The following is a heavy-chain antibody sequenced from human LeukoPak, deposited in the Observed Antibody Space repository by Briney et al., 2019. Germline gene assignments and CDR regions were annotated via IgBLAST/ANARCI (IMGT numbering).Heavy chain of an antibody. CDR2: IYHSGST. CDR3: ARDYGDYEWGADAFDI. J-gene: IGHJ3*02. D-gene: IGHD4-17*01. Sequence: KSSETLSLTCAVSGGSISSSNWWSWVRQPPGKGLEWIGEIYHSGSTNYNPSLKSRVTISVDKSKNQFSLKLSSVTAADTAVYYCARDYGDYEWGADAFDIWGQGTMVTVSS. V-gene: IGHV4-4*02. CDR1: GGSISSSNW.